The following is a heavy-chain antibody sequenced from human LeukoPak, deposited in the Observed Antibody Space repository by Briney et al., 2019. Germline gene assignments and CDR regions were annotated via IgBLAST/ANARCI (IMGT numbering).Heavy chain of an antibody. CDR1: GFSFSGSA. V-gene: IGHV3-73*01. CDR2: MRSKAHNYAT. J-gene: IGHJ3*02. Sequence: GGSLSLSCAASGFSFSGSAMFWVRQASGKGLEWVGRMRSKAHNYATAYAASVKGRFTISRDDSKNTAYLQMNSLKIEDTAVYYCTRREDSSSWYDSFDIWGQGTMVTVSS. D-gene: IGHD6-13*01. CDR3: TRREDSSSWYDSFDI.